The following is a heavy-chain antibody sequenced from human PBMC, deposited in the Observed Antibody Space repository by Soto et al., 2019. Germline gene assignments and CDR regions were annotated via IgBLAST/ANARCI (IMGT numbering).Heavy chain of an antibody. D-gene: IGHD3-22*01. CDR1: GYTFTSAG. V-gene: IGHV1-18*01. Sequence: QVQLVQSGAEVKKPGASVTVSCKASGYTFTSAGMSWVRQAPGQGLEWMGWISAHTGSSEYAQRFQGRGTVTTDRSTSTADMELRSWRACDTAVYYCARAFVYQGSDSRGYSGDAVDFWGPGTRVTVSS. J-gene: IGHJ3*01. CDR3: ARAFVYQGSDSRGYSGDAVDF. CDR2: ISAHTGSS.